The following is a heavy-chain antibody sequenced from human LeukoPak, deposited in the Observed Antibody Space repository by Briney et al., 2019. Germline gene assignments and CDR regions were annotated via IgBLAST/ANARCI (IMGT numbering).Heavy chain of an antibody. V-gene: IGHV4-61*08. J-gene: IGHJ5*02. CDR2: IYYSGST. D-gene: IGHD1-7*01. CDR3: ARDNWNYEGNWFDP. Sequence: KSSETLSLTCAVSGVSISSGGYSWSWIRQPPGKGLEWIGYIYYSGSTNYNPSLKSRVTISVDTSKNQFSLKLSSVTAADTAVYYCARDNWNYEGNWFDPWGQGTLVTVSS. CDR1: GVSISSGGYS.